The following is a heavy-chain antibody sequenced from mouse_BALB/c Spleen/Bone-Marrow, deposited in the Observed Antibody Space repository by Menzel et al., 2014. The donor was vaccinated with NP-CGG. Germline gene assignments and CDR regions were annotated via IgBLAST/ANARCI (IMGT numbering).Heavy chain of an antibody. CDR1: GYTFTSYW. CDR2: IYPGSGST. D-gene: IGHD2-14*01. J-gene: IGHJ4*01. Sequence: GSELVRPGASVKLSCKASGYTFTSYWMHWVKQRPGQGLEWIGNIYPGSGSTNYDEKFKSKATLTVDTSSSTAYMQLSSLTSEASAVYYCTRRYEIYYAMDYWGQGTSVTVSS. V-gene: IGHV1S22*01. CDR3: TRRYEIYYAMDY.